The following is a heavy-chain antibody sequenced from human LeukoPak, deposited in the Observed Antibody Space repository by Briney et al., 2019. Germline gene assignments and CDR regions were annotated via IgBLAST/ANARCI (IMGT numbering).Heavy chain of an antibody. D-gene: IGHD3-22*01. V-gene: IGHV3-30-3*01. CDR1: GFTFNNYP. CDR2: ISYDGSVT. J-gene: IGHJ4*02. Sequence: PGGSLRLSCAASGFTFNNYPMHWVRQAPGKGLEWVAVISYDGSVTYYADSVKGRFTISRDNSENTLYLQMSSLRPDDTSVYFCARDAGPQLVIDYFFDYWGQGTLVTVSS. CDR3: ARDAGPQLVIDYFFDY.